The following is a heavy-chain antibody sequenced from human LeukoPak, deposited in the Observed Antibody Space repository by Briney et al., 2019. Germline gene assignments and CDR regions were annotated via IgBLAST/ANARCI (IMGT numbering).Heavy chain of an antibody. D-gene: IGHD4-17*01. J-gene: IGHJ6*03. CDR3: ARSYTVTTEGRDSDYYYMDV. CDR1: GFTFSDYY. V-gene: IGHV3-11*04. CDR2: ISSSGSTI. Sequence: GGSLRLSCAASGFTFSDYYMSWIRQAPGKGLEWVSYISSSGSTIYYADSVKGRFTISRDNAKNSLYLQMNSLRAEDTAVYYCARSYTVTTEGRDSDYYYMDVWGKGTTVTVSS.